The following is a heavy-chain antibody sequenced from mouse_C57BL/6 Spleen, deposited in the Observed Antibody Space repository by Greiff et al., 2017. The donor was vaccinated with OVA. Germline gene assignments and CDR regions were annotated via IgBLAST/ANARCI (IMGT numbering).Heavy chain of an antibody. V-gene: IGHV5-9*01. J-gene: IGHJ2*01. CDR2: ISGGGGNT. CDR3: ARLWSFYFDY. Sequence: EVQGVESGGGLVKPGGSLKLSCAASGFTFSSYTMSWVRQTPEKRLEWVATISGGGGNTYYPDSVKGRFTISRDNAKNTLYLQMSSLRSEDTALYYCARLWSFYFDYWGQGTTLTVSS. D-gene: IGHD1-1*02. CDR1: GFTFSSYT.